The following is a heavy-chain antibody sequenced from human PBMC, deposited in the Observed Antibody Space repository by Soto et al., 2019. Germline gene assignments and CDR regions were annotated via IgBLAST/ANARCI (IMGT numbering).Heavy chain of an antibody. V-gene: IGHV3-49*04. D-gene: IGHD6-19*01. Sequence: GGSLRLSCTASGFTFGDYAMSWVRQAPGKGLEWVGFIRSKAYGGTTEYAAPVKGRFTISRDDSKNTLYLQMNSLKTEDTAVYYCTTDPYSSAWFDPWGQGTLVTVSS. J-gene: IGHJ5*02. CDR2: IRSKAYGGTT. CDR3: TTDPYSSAWFDP. CDR1: GFTFGDYA.